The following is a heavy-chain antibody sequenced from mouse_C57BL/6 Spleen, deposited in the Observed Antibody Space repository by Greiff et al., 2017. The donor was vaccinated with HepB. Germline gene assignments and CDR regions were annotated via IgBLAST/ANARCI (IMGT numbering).Heavy chain of an antibody. Sequence: DVKLVESGGGLVKPGGSLKLSCAASGFTFSSYAMSWVRQTPEKRLEWVATISDGGSYTYYPDNVKGRFTISRDNAKNNLYLQMSHLKSEDTAMYYCARDRITTVPWFAYWGQGTLVTVSA. V-gene: IGHV5-4*01. CDR2: ISDGGSYT. D-gene: IGHD1-1*01. J-gene: IGHJ3*01. CDR1: GFTFSSYA. CDR3: ARDRITTVPWFAY.